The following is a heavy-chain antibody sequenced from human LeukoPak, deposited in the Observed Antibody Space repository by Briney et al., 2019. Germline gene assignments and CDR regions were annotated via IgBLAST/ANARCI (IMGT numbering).Heavy chain of an antibody. D-gene: IGHD3-3*01. V-gene: IGHV4-34*01. Sequence: SETLSLTCAVYRGSFSGYYWSWVRQPPGKGLEWIGEINHSGSTNYNPSLKSRVTISVDTSKNQFSLKLSSVTAADTAVYYCARAYDFWNRWFDPWGQGTLVTVSS. CDR3: ARAYDFWNRWFDP. CDR1: RGSFSGYY. J-gene: IGHJ5*02. CDR2: INHSGST.